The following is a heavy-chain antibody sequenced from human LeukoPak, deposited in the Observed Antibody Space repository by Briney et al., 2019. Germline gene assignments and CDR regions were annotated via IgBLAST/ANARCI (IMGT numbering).Heavy chain of an antibody. D-gene: IGHD6-13*01. Sequence: SETLSLTCTVSGGSISSYYWSWIRQPPGRGLEYIGHVYYSGNTDYNPSLKSRVTMSVDTSKNQFSLKLSSVTAADTAVYYCARGVYIAAAQYGYWGQGTLVTVSS. J-gene: IGHJ4*02. CDR1: GGSISSYY. CDR3: ARGVYIAAAQYGY. CDR2: VYYSGNT. V-gene: IGHV4-59*01.